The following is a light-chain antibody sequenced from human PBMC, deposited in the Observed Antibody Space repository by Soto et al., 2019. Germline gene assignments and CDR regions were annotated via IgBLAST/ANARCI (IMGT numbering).Light chain of an antibody. Sequence: ETQMTQSPVTLSVSPGERVTLSCRASQSVSSDLAWYQKKPGQPPRLLIYGAATRATGIPARFSGSRSGTEFTLTINSLQSEDFALYYCQQYNIWPLTFGGGTRVQIK. CDR1: QSVSSD. J-gene: IGKJ4*01. CDR2: GAA. CDR3: QQYNIWPLT. V-gene: IGKV3-15*01.